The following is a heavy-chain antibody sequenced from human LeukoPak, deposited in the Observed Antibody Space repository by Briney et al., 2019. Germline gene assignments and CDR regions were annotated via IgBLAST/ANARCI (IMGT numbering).Heavy chain of an antibody. CDR1: GFTFSDHY. J-gene: IGHJ4*02. Sequence: GGSLTLSCAASGFTFSDHYMDWVRQAPGKGLEWVAVIWYDGSNKYYADSVKGRFTISRDNSKNTLYLQMNSLRAEDTAVYYCARDGPATIPFDYWGQGTLVTVSS. V-gene: IGHV3-33*08. CDR3: ARDGPATIPFDY. CDR2: IWYDGSNK. D-gene: IGHD5-12*01.